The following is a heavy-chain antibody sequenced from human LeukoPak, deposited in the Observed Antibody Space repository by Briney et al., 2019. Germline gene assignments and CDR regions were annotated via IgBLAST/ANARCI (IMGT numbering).Heavy chain of an antibody. CDR3: ARERTSGWDAFDF. D-gene: IGHD6-19*01. CDR1: GFTFSSFW. V-gene: IGHV3-74*01. Sequence: GSLRLSCAASGFTFSSFWMHWVRQAPGKGLVWFSRINSVGSSTSYADSVKGRFTISRDNAKNTLYLQMNSLRAEDTAVYYCARERTSGWDAFDFWGQGTLVTVSS. J-gene: IGHJ4*02. CDR2: INSVGSST.